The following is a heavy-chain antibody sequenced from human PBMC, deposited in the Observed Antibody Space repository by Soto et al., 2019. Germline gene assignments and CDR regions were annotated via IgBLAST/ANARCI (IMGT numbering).Heavy chain of an antibody. CDR1: GHTFTSYY. D-gene: IGHD3-10*01. Sequence: ASVKVSCKASGHTFTSYYMHWVRQAPGQGLEWMGWINAGNGNTKYSQKFQGRVTITRDTSASTAYMELSSLRSEDTASYYCAKDHPPPLLWFGGPGEKPGNNWFGPWGKETLSTISS. CDR2: INAGNGNT. CDR3: AKDHPPPLLWFGGPGEKPGNNWFGP. J-gene: IGHJ5*02. V-gene: IGHV1-3*01.